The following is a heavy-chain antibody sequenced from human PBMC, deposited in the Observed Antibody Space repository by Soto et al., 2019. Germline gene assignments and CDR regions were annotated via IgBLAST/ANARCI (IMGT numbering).Heavy chain of an antibody. CDR2: IYYSGST. V-gene: IGHV4-30-4*01. CDR3: ARGPTTEKVDV. Sequence: PSETLSLTCTVSGGSISSGDYYWSWIRQPPGKGLEWIGYIYYSGSTYYNPSLKSRVTISVDTSMNQFSLALASVTAADTAMYYCARGPTTEKVDVWGQGIRVTVSS. J-gene: IGHJ4*02. CDR1: GGSISSGDYY.